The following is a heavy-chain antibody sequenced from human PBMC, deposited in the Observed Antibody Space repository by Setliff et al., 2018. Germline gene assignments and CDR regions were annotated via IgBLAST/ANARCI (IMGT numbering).Heavy chain of an antibody. J-gene: IGHJ6*03. CDR2: IIHILGIA. V-gene: IGHV1-69*10. Sequence: EASVKVSCQASPGTFSSYAISWVRQAPGQGLEWMGGIIHILGIANYEQKFHSRVTITADKPTSTVYMELSSLRSEYTVVYYCARNPVDYDIVSHLHYYDMDFWGKGTTVTVSS. CDR1: PGTFSSYA. D-gene: IGHD3-9*01. CDR3: ARNPVDYDIVSHLHYYDMDF.